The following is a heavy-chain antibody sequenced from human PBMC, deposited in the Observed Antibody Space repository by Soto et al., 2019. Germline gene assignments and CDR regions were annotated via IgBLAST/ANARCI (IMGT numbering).Heavy chain of an antibody. CDR1: GFTFRSYG. J-gene: IGHJ3*02. D-gene: IGHD1-26*01. V-gene: IGHV3-30*03. CDR2: ISYDGSNK. Sequence: GGSLRLSCAASGFTFRSYGMHWVRQAPGRGLEWVAVISYDGSNKYYADSVKGRFTIPRDNSKNTLYLQMNSLRAEDTAVYYCARGGVGSTSNAFDIWGRGTMVTVS. CDR3: ARGGVGSTSNAFDI.